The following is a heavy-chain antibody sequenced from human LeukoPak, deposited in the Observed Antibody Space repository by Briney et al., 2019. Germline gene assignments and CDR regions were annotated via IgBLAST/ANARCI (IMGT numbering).Heavy chain of an antibody. D-gene: IGHD3-9*01. V-gene: IGHV3-21*01. CDR1: GFTFSSYS. J-gene: IGHJ6*02. Sequence: GGSLRLSCAASGFTFSSYSMNWVRQAPGRGLEWVSSISSSSSYIYYADSVKGRFTISRDNAKNSLYLQMNSLRAEDTAVYYCAREHRDFDWLLYAPDYYGMDVWGQGTTVTVSS. CDR2: ISSSSSYI. CDR3: AREHRDFDWLLYAPDYYGMDV.